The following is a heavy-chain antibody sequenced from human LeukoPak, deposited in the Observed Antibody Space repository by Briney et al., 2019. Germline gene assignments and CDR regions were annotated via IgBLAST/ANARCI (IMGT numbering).Heavy chain of an antibody. CDR1: GGSISSYY. J-gene: IGHJ3*02. CDR2: IYYSGST. V-gene: IGHV4-59*01. Sequence: PSETLSLTCTVSGGSISSYYWSWIRQPPGKGLEWIGYIYYSGSTNYNPSLKSRVTISVDTSKNQFPLKLSSVTAADTAVYYCARLLGSNDAFDIWGQGTMVTVSS. CDR3: ARLLGSNDAFDI. D-gene: IGHD3-10*01.